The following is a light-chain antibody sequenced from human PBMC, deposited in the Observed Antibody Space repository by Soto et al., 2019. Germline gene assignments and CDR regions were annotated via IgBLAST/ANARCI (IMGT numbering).Light chain of an antibody. CDR3: QEYGTSAPWT. V-gene: IGKV3-20*01. Sequence: EVVLTQSPGTLSLSPGERATLSCRASQNIRGNEFAWYQQTPGQAPRLLIYRGSSRATGIPDRISGRWYGADFTLTISRLEPEDFAVYYCQEYGTSAPWTFGQGTKVEIK. CDR1: QNIRGNE. J-gene: IGKJ1*01. CDR2: RGS.